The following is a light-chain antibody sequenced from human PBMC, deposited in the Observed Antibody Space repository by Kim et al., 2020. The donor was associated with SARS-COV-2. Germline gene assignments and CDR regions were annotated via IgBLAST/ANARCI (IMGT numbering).Light chain of an antibody. J-gene: IGLJ3*02. V-gene: IGLV3-19*01. CDR2: GKN. Sequence: SSELTQDPAVSVALGQTVRITCQGDSLRSYYASWYQLKPGQAPVLVIYGKNNRPSGIPDRFSGSSSGNTAPLTLPGAPAEDEADYYCNSRASSGNHRVF. CDR3: NSRASSGNHRV. CDR1: SLRSYY.